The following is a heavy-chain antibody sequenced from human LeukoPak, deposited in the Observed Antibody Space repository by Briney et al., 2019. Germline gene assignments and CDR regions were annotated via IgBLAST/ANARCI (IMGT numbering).Heavy chain of an antibody. CDR1: GFTLSSYA. J-gene: IGHJ4*02. D-gene: IGHD4-17*01. CDR3: AKDIGPDYGDYLDY. Sequence: GGSLRLSCAASGFTLSSYAMSWVRQAPGKGLEWVSAISGSGAYTYYADSVKGRFAISRDSSKNTLYLQMNSLRAEDTAIYYCAKDIGPDYGDYLDYWGQGTLVTVSS. V-gene: IGHV3-23*01. CDR2: ISGSGAYT.